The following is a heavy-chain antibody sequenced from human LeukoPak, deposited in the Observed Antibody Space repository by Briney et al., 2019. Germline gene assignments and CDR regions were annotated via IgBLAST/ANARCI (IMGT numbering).Heavy chain of an antibody. V-gene: IGHV4-39*07. Sequence: SETLSLTCTVSGGSISSSSYYWGWIRQPPGKGLEWIGSIYYSGSTYYNPSLKSRVTISVDTSKNQFSLKLSSVTAADTAVYYCAREGYSSSWQYYYYYYMDVWGKGTTVTVSS. CDR2: IYYSGST. D-gene: IGHD6-13*01. CDR3: AREGYSSSWQYYYYYYMDV. J-gene: IGHJ6*03. CDR1: GGSISSSSYY.